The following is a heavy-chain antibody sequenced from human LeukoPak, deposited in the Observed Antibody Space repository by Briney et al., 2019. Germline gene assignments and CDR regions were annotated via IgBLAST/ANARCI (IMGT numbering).Heavy chain of an antibody. V-gene: IGHV5-51*01. CDR2: IYPGDSDT. Sequence: GESLNLSCKGSGYSFTTYWIAWVPQMPGEGLEWMGIIYPGDSDTRYGPSFQGQVTISADKSINTAYLQWSSLKASDTAMYYCARTYCGGDCYYTYFDYWGQGTLVTASS. J-gene: IGHJ4*02. D-gene: IGHD2-21*02. CDR3: ARTYCGGDCYYTYFDY. CDR1: GYSFTTYW.